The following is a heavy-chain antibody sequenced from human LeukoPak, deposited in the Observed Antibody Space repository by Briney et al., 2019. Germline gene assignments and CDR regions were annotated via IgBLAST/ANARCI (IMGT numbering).Heavy chain of an antibody. Sequence: ASVKVPCKVSGYTLTELSMHWVRQAPGKGLEWMGGFDPEDGETIYAQKFQGRVTMTEDTSTDTAYMELSSLRSEDTAVYYCAKDGVEWTLHTYYFDYWGQGTLVTVSS. D-gene: IGHD3-3*01. CDR2: FDPEDGET. CDR3: AKDGVEWTLHTYYFDY. J-gene: IGHJ4*02. CDR1: GYTLTELS. V-gene: IGHV1-24*01.